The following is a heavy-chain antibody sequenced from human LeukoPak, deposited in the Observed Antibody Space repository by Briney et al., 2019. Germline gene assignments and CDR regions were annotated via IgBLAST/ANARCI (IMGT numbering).Heavy chain of an antibody. D-gene: IGHD3-10*01. Sequence: GRSLRLSCATSVYTFASYPIHWVRQPPCTGLEWMAVITYDGSNEYYADSAKGRFTISRDNSKNMVYLQMNSLRTEDTAVYYCARGYYYGSGSYFFLDYWGQGTLVTVSS. CDR2: ITYDGSNE. CDR3: ARGYYYGSGSYFFLDY. V-gene: IGHV3-30*04. CDR1: VYTFASYP. J-gene: IGHJ4*02.